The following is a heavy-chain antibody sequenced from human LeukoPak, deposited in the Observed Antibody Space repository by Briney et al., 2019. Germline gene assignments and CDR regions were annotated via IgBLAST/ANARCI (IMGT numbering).Heavy chain of an antibody. CDR3: AKFLPTHIVVANYYFDY. Sequence: TGGSLRLSCAASGFIFNTYAMSWVRQAPGKGLEWVSAISGSGGSTYYADSVRGRFTISRDNSKNTLYLQMNSLRAEDTAVYYCAKFLPTHIVVANYYFDYWGQGTLVTVSS. D-gene: IGHD2-21*01. J-gene: IGHJ4*02. CDR2: ISGSGGST. V-gene: IGHV3-23*01. CDR1: GFIFNTYA.